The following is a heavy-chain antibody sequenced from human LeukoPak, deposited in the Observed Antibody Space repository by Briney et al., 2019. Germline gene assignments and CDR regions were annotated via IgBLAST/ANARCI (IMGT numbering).Heavy chain of an antibody. Sequence: SETLSLTCTVSGGSISSGGYYWSWIRQHPGKGLEWIGHIYYSGSTYYNPSLKSRVTISVDTSKNQFSLKLSSVTAADTAVYYCARVNGYSGYEPYYFDYWGQGTLVTVSS. CDR2: IYYSGST. CDR3: ARVNGYSGYEPYYFDY. J-gene: IGHJ4*02. V-gene: IGHV4-31*03. D-gene: IGHD5-12*01. CDR1: GGSISSGGYY.